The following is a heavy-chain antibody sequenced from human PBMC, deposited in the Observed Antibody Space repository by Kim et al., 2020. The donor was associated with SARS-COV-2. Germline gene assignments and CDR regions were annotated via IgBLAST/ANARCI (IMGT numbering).Heavy chain of an antibody. Sequence: ASVKVSCKASGYTFTGYYMHWVRQAPGQGLEWMGWINPNSGGTNYAQKFQGRVTMTRDTSISTAYMELSRLRSDDTAVYYCARVVGADMYYYDSSGYSPWFDPWGQGTLVPVSS. D-gene: IGHD3-22*01. CDR3: ARVVGADMYYYDSSGYSPWFDP. CDR1: GYTFTGYY. V-gene: IGHV1-2*02. J-gene: IGHJ5*02. CDR2: INPNSGGT.